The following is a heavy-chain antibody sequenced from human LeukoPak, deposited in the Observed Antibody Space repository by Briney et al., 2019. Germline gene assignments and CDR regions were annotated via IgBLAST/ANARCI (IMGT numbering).Heavy chain of an antibody. V-gene: IGHV4-39*07. J-gene: IGHJ5*02. CDR3: ARDIVLYPA. CDR2: INHSGST. CDR1: GGSISSSSYY. Sequence: SETLSLTCTVSGGSISSSSYYWSWIRQPPGKGLEWIGEINHSGSTNYNPSLKSRVTISVDTSKNQFSLKLSSVTAADTAVYYCARDIVLYPAWGQGTLVTVSS. D-gene: IGHD2-8*01.